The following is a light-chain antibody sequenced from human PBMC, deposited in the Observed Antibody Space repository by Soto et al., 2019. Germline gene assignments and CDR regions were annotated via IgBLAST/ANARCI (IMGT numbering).Light chain of an antibody. Sequence: QSALTQPASVSGSPGQSITISCTGTSSDVGGYNYVSWYQQHPGKAPKLMIYDVSYRPSGVSDRFSGSKSGNTASLTISGRQAEDEADYYCSSYTSSSTLEVFGTGTKLTVL. CDR2: DVS. CDR1: SSDVGGYNY. V-gene: IGLV2-14*01. J-gene: IGLJ1*01. CDR3: SSYTSSSTLEV.